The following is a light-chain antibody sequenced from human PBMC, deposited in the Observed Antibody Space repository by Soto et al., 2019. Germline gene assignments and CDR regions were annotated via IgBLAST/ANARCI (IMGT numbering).Light chain of an antibody. CDR2: EVS. V-gene: IGKV2-30*02. Sequence: DVVMTQSPLSLPVTLGQPASISCTSSQSLIHSDGSTYLSWFQQRPGQSPRRLSFEVSDRDSGVPDRFSGSGSGTGFTRKIIRVEAEDVGVYYCMQGTHWPWTFGQGTEVAIK. CDR1: QSLIHSDGSTY. J-gene: IGKJ1*01. CDR3: MQGTHWPWT.